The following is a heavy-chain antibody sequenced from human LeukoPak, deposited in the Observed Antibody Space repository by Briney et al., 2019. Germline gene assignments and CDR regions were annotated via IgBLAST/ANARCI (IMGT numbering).Heavy chain of an antibody. Sequence: GGSLRLSCAASGFTFSDYYMSWIRQAPGKGLEWVSYISSSGSTIYYADSVKGRFTISRDNAKNSLYLQMNSLRAEDTAVYYCARPSSSWTHSGYFQHWGQGTLVTVSS. CDR2: ISSSGSTI. J-gene: IGHJ1*01. V-gene: IGHV3-11*01. D-gene: IGHD6-13*01. CDR1: GFTFSDYY. CDR3: ARPSSSWTHSGYFQH.